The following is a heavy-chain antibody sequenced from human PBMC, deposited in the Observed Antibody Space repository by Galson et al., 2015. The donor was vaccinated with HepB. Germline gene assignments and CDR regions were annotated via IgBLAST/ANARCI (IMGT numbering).Heavy chain of an antibody. CDR1: GFSLSDYW. D-gene: IGHD2-21*01. Sequence: SLRLSCAASGFSLSDYWMSWIRQAPGKGLEWVANVKGDGSQTYHVDSVKGRFTNSRDNAKNSVFLQMNRLRAEDTAVYYCVRDGRWCFDYWGQGALVIVSS. V-gene: IGHV3-7*03. CDR2: VKGDGSQT. J-gene: IGHJ4*02. CDR3: VRDGRWCFDY.